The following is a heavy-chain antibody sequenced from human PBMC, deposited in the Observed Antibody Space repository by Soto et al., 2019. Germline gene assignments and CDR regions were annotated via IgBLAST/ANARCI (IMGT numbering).Heavy chain of an antibody. D-gene: IGHD7-27*01. CDR2: IDYTGAT. CDR1: GGSINNHY. Sequence: QVQLQESGPGLVKPSETLSLTCTVSGGSINNHYWSWIRQPPGEGLEWIGYIDYTGATDYSPSLASRVTLSVDTSKNQCSLKLTSLTAADTAIYFCARANWYFDYWGQGTLVIVSS. CDR3: ARANWYFDY. V-gene: IGHV4-59*11. J-gene: IGHJ4*02.